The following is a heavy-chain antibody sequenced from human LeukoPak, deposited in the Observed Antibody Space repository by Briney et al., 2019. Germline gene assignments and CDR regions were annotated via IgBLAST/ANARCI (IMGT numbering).Heavy chain of an antibody. D-gene: IGHD2-2*01. V-gene: IGHV4-34*01. J-gene: IGHJ6*02. CDR1: GGSFSGYY. CDR2: INHSGST. CDR3: ARGRRVPAAPYYYYGMDV. Sequence: SETLSLTCAVYGGSFSGYYWSWIRQPPGKGLEWIGEINHSGSTNYNPSLESRVTISVDTSKNQFSLKLSSVTAADTAVYYCARGRRVPAAPYYYYGMDVWGQGTTVTVSS.